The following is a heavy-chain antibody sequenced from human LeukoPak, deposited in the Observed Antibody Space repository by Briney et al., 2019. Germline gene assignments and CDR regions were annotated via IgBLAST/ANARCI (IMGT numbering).Heavy chain of an antibody. D-gene: IGHD6-19*01. V-gene: IGHV1-2*02. CDR3: ARQGSNSSGWYPVDD. Sequence: ASVNVSCKSSVYTFTAYHIHWLRQAPGQGLEGMGCMNSNSGGTKYAQTFQGRVTLTRDTSISTAYLELSSLTSDDTAVYFCARQGSNSSGWYPVDDWGQGTLVTVSS. CDR2: MNSNSGGT. CDR1: VYTFTAYH. J-gene: IGHJ4*02.